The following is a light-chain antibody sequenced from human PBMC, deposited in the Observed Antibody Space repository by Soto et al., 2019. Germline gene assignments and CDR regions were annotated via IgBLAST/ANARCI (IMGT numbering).Light chain of an antibody. J-gene: IGKJ1*01. V-gene: IGKV3-20*01. CDR1: QSVDTTF. Sequence: EIVLTQSPGSLSLSPGQRATLSCRASQSVDTTFFAWYQKKPGQAPRLLIYGASKMATGIPDRFSGSGSGKDFTLIISRLEPEDFAVYYCQQYMSSVTFGQGTKVEIK. CDR2: GAS. CDR3: QQYMSSVT.